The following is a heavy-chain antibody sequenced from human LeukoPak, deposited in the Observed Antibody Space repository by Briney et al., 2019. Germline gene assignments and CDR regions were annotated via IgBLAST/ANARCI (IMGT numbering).Heavy chain of an antibody. CDR3: ARRRSFGPQGLDV. CDR2: ASDEGGNE. J-gene: IGHJ6*02. Sequence: GGSLRLSCSASGFIFSHYAIHWVRQAPGKGLEWVAVASDEGGNENNGESVEGRFTISRDNSENTVFLQMTSLTTEDTAVYYCARRRSFGPQGLDVWGLGTTVSVSS. D-gene: IGHD3-16*01. CDR1: GFIFSHYA. V-gene: IGHV3-30*04.